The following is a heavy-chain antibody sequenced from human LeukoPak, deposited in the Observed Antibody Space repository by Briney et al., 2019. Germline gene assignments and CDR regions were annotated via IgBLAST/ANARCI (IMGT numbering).Heavy chain of an antibody. V-gene: IGHV1-2*02. Sequence: ASVKVSCKASGYTFTGYYMHWVRQAPGQGLEWMGWINPNSGGTNYAQMFQGRVTMTRDTSISTAYMELSRLRSDDTAVYYCARECKPVEYYDSSGPYGDYYYYMDVWGEGTTVTISS. CDR3: ARECKPVEYYDSSGPYGDYYYYMDV. CDR2: INPNSGGT. CDR1: GYTFTGYY. J-gene: IGHJ6*03. D-gene: IGHD3-22*01.